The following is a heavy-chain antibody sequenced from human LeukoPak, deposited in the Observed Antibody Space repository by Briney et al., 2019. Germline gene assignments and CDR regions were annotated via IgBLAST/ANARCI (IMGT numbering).Heavy chain of an antibody. D-gene: IGHD3-10*01. Sequence: SETLSLTCAVSGGSISTNNWWSWVRQPPGKGLEWIGEIYHTGSTNYSPSLKSRVTISVDTSKNQFSLKLSSVTAADTAVYYCAAKISMVRGVIAHWGQGTLVTVSP. J-gene: IGHJ4*02. V-gene: IGHV4-4*02. CDR2: IYHTGST. CDR3: AAKISMVRGVIAH. CDR1: GGSISTNNW.